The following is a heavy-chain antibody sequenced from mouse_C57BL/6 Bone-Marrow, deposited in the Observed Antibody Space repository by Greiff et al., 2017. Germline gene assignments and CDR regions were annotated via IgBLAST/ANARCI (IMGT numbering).Heavy chain of an antibody. CDR1: GYTFTDYY. D-gene: IGHD2-5*01. CDR2: INPNNGGT. J-gene: IGHJ4*01. CDR3: ASGNKSNRAFYAMDY. Sequence: VQLQQSGPELVKPGASVKISCKASGYTFTDYYMNWVKQSHGKSLEWIGDINPNNGGTSYNQKFKGKATLTVDKSSSTAYMELRSLTSEDSAVYYCASGNKSNRAFYAMDYWGQGTSVTVSS. V-gene: IGHV1-26*01.